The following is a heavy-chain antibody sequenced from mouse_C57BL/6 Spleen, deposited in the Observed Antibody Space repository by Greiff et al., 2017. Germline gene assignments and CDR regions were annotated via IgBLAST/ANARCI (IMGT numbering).Heavy chain of an antibody. CDR1: GYAFSSSW. J-gene: IGHJ2*01. Sequence: QVQLQQSGPELVKPGASVKISCKASGYAFSSSWMNWVKQRPGKGLEWIGRIYPGDGDTNYNGKFKGKATLTADKSSSTAYMQLSSLTSEDSAVYFCARDYANSGGGGYWGQGTTLTVSS. CDR3: ARDYANSGGGGY. CDR2: IYPGDGDT. V-gene: IGHV1-82*01. D-gene: IGHD2-4*01.